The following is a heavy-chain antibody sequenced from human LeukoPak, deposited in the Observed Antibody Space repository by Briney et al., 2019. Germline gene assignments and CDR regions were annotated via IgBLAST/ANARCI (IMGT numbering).Heavy chain of an antibody. CDR3: AREAPGDYNDY. J-gene: IGHJ4*02. Sequence: GGSLRLSCAASGFAFSSYEMNWVRQAPGKGLEWVSYISGSDNTIYYADSVKGRFTISRDNAKNSLYLQMNSLRAEDTAVYYCAREAPGDYNDYWGQGALVTVSS. D-gene: IGHD4-17*01. V-gene: IGHV3-48*03. CDR1: GFAFSSYE. CDR2: ISGSDNTI.